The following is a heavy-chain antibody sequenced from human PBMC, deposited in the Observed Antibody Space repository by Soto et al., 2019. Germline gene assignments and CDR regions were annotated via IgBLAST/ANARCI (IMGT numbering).Heavy chain of an antibody. CDR1: GGSISSGGYS. V-gene: IGHV4-30-2*01. D-gene: IGHD5-12*01. Sequence: QRQLQASGSGLVKPSQTLSLTCAVSGGSISSGGYSWSWIRQPPGKGLEWIGYIYHSGSTYYNPSLKSRVTVSVDRSKNQFSLKLSSVTAADTAVYYCAAGGGLPRYYWGQGTLVTVSS. J-gene: IGHJ4*02. CDR2: IYHSGST. CDR3: AAGGGLPRYY.